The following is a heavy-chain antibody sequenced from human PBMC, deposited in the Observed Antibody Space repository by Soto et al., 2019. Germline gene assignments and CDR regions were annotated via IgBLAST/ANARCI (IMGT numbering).Heavy chain of an antibody. CDR3: ARDVGATGD. CDR2: INAGNGNT. J-gene: IGHJ4*02. D-gene: IGHD1-26*01. CDR1: GYTFTSYA. V-gene: IGHV1-3*01. Sequence: QVQLVQSGAEVKKPGASVKVSCKASGYTFTSYAMHWVRQAPGQRLEGMGWINAGNGNTKYSQKFQGRVTITRDTAASTAYMELSSLTSVDTAVYYCARDVGATGDWGQGTLVTVSS.